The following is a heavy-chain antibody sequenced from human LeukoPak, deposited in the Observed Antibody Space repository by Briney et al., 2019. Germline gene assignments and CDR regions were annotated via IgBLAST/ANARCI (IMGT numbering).Heavy chain of an antibody. V-gene: IGHV1-3*01. Sequence: ASVKVSCKASGYTFITYPMHWVRQAPGQRLEWMGWINVGNGNTKYSQKFQGRVTITRDTSASTAYMELSSLRPEDTAVYYCARDGIYGDCDIWGQGTMVTVSS. J-gene: IGHJ3*02. D-gene: IGHD4-17*01. CDR2: INVGNGNT. CDR3: ARDGIYGDCDI. CDR1: GYTFITYP.